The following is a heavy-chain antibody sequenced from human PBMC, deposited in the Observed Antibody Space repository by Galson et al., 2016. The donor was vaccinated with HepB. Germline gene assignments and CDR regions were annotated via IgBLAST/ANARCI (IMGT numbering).Heavy chain of an antibody. D-gene: IGHD4-23*01. Sequence: SLRLSCAASGFTFSSYGMHWVRQAPGKGLEWVAVIWYDGSNKYYADSVKGRFTISRDNAKNSLYLQMYSLRVEDTAVYYCARDPGEGDGGNWGAFDLWGQGTVLTVSS. CDR1: GFTFSSYG. J-gene: IGHJ3*01. CDR2: IWYDGSNK. V-gene: IGHV3-33*01. CDR3: ARDPGEGDGGNWGAFDL.